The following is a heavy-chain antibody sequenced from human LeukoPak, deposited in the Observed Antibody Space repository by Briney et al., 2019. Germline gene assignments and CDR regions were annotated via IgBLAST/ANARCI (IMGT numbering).Heavy chain of an antibody. J-gene: IGHJ4*02. V-gene: IGHV1-69*06. CDR2: IIPIFGTA. CDR3: ARAPGEYCSGGSCYSEYYFDY. Sequence: EASVKVSCKASGGTFSSYAISWVRQAPGQGLEWMGGIIPIFGTANYAQKFQGRVTITADKSTSTAYMELSSLRSEDTAVYYCARAPGEYCSGGSCYSEYYFDYWGQGTLVTVSS. CDR1: GGTFSSYA. D-gene: IGHD2-15*01.